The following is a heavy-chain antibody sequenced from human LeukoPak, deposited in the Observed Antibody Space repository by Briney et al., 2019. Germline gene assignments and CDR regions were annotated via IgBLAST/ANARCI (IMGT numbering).Heavy chain of an antibody. CDR1: GGSISSYY. Sequence: SETLSLTCTVSGGSISSYYWSWIRQPPGKGLERIGYIYYSGSTNYNPSLKSRVTISVDTSKNQFSLKLSSVTAADTAVYYCARRGSGKVDYWGQGTLVTVSS. J-gene: IGHJ4*02. CDR3: ARRGSGKVDY. D-gene: IGHD3-10*01. V-gene: IGHV4-59*08. CDR2: IYYSGST.